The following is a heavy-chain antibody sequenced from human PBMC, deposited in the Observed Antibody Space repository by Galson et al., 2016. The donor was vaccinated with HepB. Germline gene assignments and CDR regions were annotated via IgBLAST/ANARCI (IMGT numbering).Heavy chain of an antibody. CDR3: ARVVVAATNWFDP. Sequence: SETLSLTCGVYGGSFNANYWTWIRQPPGKGLEWIGEINYAGSTKYNPSLRSRVTISVDTSKNQFSLNLTSMTAADTAVYYCARVVVAATNWFDPWGQGILVTVSS. D-gene: IGHD2-15*01. V-gene: IGHV4-34*01. CDR2: INYAGST. J-gene: IGHJ5*02. CDR1: GGSFNANY.